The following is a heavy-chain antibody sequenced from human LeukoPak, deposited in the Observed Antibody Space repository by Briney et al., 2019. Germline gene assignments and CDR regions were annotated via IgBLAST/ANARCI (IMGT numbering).Heavy chain of an antibody. CDR3: ARDTNIVATIDY. CDR1: GFTFSSYS. CDR2: ISSSSGAI. V-gene: IGHV3-48*01. J-gene: IGHJ4*02. D-gene: IGHD5-12*01. Sequence: PGGSLRLSCAASGFTFSSYSTNWVRQAPGKGLEWLSYISSSSGAIYYADSVKGRFTIFRDNAKNSLYLQMNSLRAEDTAVYYCARDTNIVATIDYWGQGTLVTVSS.